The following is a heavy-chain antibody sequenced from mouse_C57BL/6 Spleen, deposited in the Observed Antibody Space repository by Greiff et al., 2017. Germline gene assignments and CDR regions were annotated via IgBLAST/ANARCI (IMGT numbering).Heavy chain of an antibody. CDR3: ATMVTTKAMDY. Sequence: VQLQQSGAELVRPGSSVKLSCKASGYTFTSYWMDWVKQRPGQGLEWIGNIYPSDSETHYNQKFKDKATLTVDKSSSTAYMQLSSLTSEDSAVYYCATMVTTKAMDYWGQGTSVTVSS. CDR1: GYTFTSYW. J-gene: IGHJ4*01. CDR2: IYPSDSET. V-gene: IGHV1-61*01. D-gene: IGHD2-2*01.